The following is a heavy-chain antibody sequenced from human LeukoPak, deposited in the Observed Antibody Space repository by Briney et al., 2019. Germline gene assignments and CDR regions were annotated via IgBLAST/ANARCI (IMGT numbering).Heavy chain of an antibody. V-gene: IGHV3-23*01. CDR3: AKGLYYGSGSYSKYFDS. CDR2: INGGDGTT. D-gene: IGHD3-10*01. CDR1: GFTFNTYA. Sequence: PGGSLRLSCAASGFTFNTYAMTWVRQAPGKGLEWVSTINGGDGTTYPADSVKGRFILSRDNSKNTVDLQLNSLRVEDTAIYFCAKGLYYGSGSYSKYFDSWGQGTLGTVSS. J-gene: IGHJ4*02.